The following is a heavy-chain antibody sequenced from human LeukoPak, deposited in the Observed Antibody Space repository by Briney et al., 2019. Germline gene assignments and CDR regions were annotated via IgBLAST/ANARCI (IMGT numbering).Heavy chain of an antibody. CDR2: ITTSSSYT. CDR1: GFSFSSYN. V-gene: IGHV3-21*04. D-gene: IGHD3-22*01. CDR3: ARLPRIVVVITPFDY. J-gene: IGHJ4*02. Sequence: GGSLRLSCEASGFSFSSYNMDWVRQTPGKGLEWISSITTSSSYTFYADSVKGRFTISRDNARNSLYLQMNSLRAEDTAVYYCARLPRIVVVITPFDYWGQGTLVTVSS.